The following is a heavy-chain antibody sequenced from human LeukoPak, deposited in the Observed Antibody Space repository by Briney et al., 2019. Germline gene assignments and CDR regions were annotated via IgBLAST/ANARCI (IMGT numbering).Heavy chain of an antibody. CDR3: AGRPLGYCSGGSCWEDYFDY. CDR2: IYSGGST. Sequence: GGSLRLSCAASGFTVSSNYMSWVRQAPGKGLEWVSVIYSGGSTYYADSVKGRFTISRDNSKNSLYLQMNSLRAEDTAVYYCAGRPLGYCSGGSCWEDYFDYWGQGTLVTVSS. J-gene: IGHJ4*02. D-gene: IGHD2-15*01. CDR1: GFTVSSNY. V-gene: IGHV3-66*01.